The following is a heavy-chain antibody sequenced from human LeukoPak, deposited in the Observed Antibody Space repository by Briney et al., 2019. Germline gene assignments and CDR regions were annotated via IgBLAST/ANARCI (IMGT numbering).Heavy chain of an antibody. CDR2: ISYDGSNK. Sequence: GGSLRLSCAASGFTFSSYGMHWVRQAPGKGLEWVAVISYDGSNKYYADSVKGRFTISRDNSKNTLYLQMNSLRADDTAVYYCAKPGVPAAIFPGWFDPWGQGTLVTVSS. CDR1: GFTFSSYG. CDR3: AKPGVPAAIFPGWFDP. V-gene: IGHV3-30*18. D-gene: IGHD2-2*01. J-gene: IGHJ5*02.